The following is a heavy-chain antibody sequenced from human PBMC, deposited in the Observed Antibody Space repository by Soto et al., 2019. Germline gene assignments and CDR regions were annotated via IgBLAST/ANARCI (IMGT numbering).Heavy chain of an antibody. CDR3: ATLPPRIVVVMTDLPT. D-gene: IGHD2-15*01. V-gene: IGHV4-4*02. J-gene: IGHJ5*02. Sequence: SETLSLTCAVSSGFSSLNYWSWVRQPPGKGLEWIGEVNYSGTTSYNPSLKSRVIISLDKSNNQFSLRLTSMTAADTAVYYCATLPPRIVVVMTDLPTWGQGTLVTVSS. CDR1: SGFSSLNY. CDR2: VNYSGTT.